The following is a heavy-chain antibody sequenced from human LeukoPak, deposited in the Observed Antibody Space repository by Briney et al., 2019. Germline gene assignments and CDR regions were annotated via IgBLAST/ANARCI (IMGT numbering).Heavy chain of an antibody. V-gene: IGHV1-69*10. J-gene: IGHJ4*02. Sequence: ASVKVSCKASGYTFTDYYLHWVRQAPGQGLEWLGWINPILGIANYAQKFQGRVTITADKSTSTAYMELSSLRSEDTAVYYCARGNSFDYWGQGTLVTVSS. CDR1: GYTFTDYY. CDR3: ARGNSFDY. CDR2: INPILGIA.